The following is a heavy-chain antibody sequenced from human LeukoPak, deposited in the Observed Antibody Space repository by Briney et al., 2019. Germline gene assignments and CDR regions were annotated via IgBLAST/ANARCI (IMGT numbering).Heavy chain of an antibody. CDR1: GYSISSGYC. Sequence: KPSETLSLTCTVSGYSISSGYCWGWIRQPPGKGLEWIGYIYYSGSTNYNPSLKSRVTISVDTSKNQFSLKLSSVTAADTAVYYCAGRRGYCSGGSCYNFDYWGQGTLVTVSS. D-gene: IGHD2-15*01. CDR3: AGRRGYCSGGSCYNFDY. J-gene: IGHJ4*02. V-gene: IGHV4-61*01. CDR2: IYYSGST.